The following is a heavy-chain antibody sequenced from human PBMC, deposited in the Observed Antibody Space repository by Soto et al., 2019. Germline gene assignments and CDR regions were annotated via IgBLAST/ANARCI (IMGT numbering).Heavy chain of an antibody. V-gene: IGHV4-34*01. Sequence: SETLSLTCAVYGGSFSGYYWSWIRQPPGKGLEWIGEINHSGSTNYNPSLKSRVTISVDTSKNQFSLKLSSVTAADTAVYYCARDIVVVVAATDYMDVWGKGTTVTVS. CDR3: ARDIVVVVAATDYMDV. D-gene: IGHD2-15*01. CDR2: INHSGST. CDR1: GGSFSGYY. J-gene: IGHJ6*03.